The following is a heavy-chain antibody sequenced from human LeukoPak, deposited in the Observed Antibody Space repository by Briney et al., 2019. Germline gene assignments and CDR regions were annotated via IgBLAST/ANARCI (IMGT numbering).Heavy chain of an antibody. CDR1: GFTFDDYA. Sequence: GGSLRLSCAASGFTFDDYAMHWVRQAPGKGLEWVSGISWNSGSIGYADSVKGRFTISRDNAKNSLYLQMNSLRAEDTALYYRAKDIMGGTAMVDYWGQGTLVTVSS. D-gene: IGHD5-18*01. J-gene: IGHJ4*02. V-gene: IGHV3-9*01. CDR2: ISWNSGSI. CDR3: AKDIMGGTAMVDY.